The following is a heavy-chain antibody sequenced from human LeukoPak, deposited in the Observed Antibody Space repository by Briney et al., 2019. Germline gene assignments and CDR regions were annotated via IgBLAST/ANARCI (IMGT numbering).Heavy chain of an antibody. Sequence: ASVKVSCKASGYTFTSYDINWVRQATGQGLEWMGWMNPNSGNTGYAQKFQGRVTMTRNTSISTAYMELSSLRSEDTAVYYCARGRRGVREVLYWGQGTLVTVSS. CDR2: MNPNSGNT. V-gene: IGHV1-8*01. J-gene: IGHJ4*02. CDR1: GYTFTSYD. CDR3: ARGRRGVREVLY. D-gene: IGHD1-26*01.